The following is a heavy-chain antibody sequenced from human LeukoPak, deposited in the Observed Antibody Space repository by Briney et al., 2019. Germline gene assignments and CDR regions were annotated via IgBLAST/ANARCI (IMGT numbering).Heavy chain of an antibody. D-gene: IGHD6-13*01. Sequence: GRSLRLSCAASGFTFSSYGMHWVRQAPGKGLKWWPVLSYDGSNKYYANSVKGRFTISRDNSKNTLYLQMNSLRAEDTAVYYCAKDWQQLVPTYYGMDVWGKGTTVTVSS. CDR2: LSYDGSNK. V-gene: IGHV3-30*18. CDR1: GFTFSSYG. CDR3: AKDWQQLVPTYYGMDV. J-gene: IGHJ6*04.